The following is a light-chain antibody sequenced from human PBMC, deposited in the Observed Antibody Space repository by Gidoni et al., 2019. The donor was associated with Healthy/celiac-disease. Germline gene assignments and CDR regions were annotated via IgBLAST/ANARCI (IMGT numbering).Light chain of an antibody. CDR2: EVS. V-gene: IGKV2D-29*01. Sequence: DIVMTQTPLSLSVTPGQPASITCKSSQSLLQSNRYTYLHRYLQKPDQTPLLLICEVSNRFSGVPVRFSGSGSGTEFTLKISRVEAEDVGVYYSMQSVQLPPVTFGQGTKLEIK. J-gene: IGKJ2*01. CDR3: MQSVQLPPVT. CDR1: QSLLQSNRYTY.